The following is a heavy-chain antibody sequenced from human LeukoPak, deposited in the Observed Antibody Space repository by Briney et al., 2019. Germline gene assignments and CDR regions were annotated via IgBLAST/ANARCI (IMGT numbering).Heavy chain of an antibody. V-gene: IGHV1-2*06. CDR2: INPNSGGP. CDR3: VRGYSYGFYFDY. Sequence: WASVKVSCKASGYTFTSYGISWVRQVPGQGLEWMGRINPNSGGPNYGQKFQGTVTMTRDTSISTAYLELSNLRSDDTAAYYCVRGYSYGFYFDYWGQGSLVTVSS. CDR1: GYTFTSYG. J-gene: IGHJ4*02. D-gene: IGHD5-18*01.